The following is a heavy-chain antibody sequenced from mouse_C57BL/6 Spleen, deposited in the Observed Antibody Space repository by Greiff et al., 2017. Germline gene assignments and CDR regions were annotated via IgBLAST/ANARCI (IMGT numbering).Heavy chain of an antibody. D-gene: IGHD2-3*01. Sequence: VQLKESGPGLVAPSQSLSITCTVSVFSLTSYGVHWVRQPPGKGLEWMVVIWSDGSTTYYSALKSRLSISKDNSKSQVFLKMNSLQTDDTAMYYCARHHDGYRFYAMDYWGQGTSVTVSS. V-gene: IGHV2-6-1*01. CDR1: VFSLTSYG. CDR3: ARHHDGYRFYAMDY. CDR2: IWSDGST. J-gene: IGHJ4*01.